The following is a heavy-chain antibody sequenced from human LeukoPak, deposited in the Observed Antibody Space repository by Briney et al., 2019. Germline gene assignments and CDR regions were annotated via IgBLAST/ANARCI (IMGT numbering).Heavy chain of an antibody. J-gene: IGHJ4*02. CDR3: AKDPRTGAVSGIFYFDY. D-gene: IGHD6-19*01. CDR1: GFSFSSYA. V-gene: IGHV3-23*01. CDR2: MSSSDDGR. Sequence: PGGSLRLSCATSGFSFSSYAMSWVRQAPGKGLEWVSAMSSSDDGRYYAASVRGRFTISRDTSRSTLYLQMDSLRPEDTAVYYCAKDPRTGAVSGIFYFDYWGQGTLLTVSS.